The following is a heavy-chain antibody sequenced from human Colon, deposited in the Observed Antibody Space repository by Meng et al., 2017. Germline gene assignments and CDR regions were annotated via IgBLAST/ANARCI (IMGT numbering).Heavy chain of an antibody. V-gene: IGHV4-61*08. CDR1: GGSVSSAGYQ. D-gene: IGHD1-26*01. J-gene: IGHJ4*02. CDR2: AST. CDR3: ARDHMGSLDY. Sequence: QGPLQESGPGLVRPSETCSLICSVSGGSVSSAGYQWSWIRQPPGKGLEWIGYASTNYNPSLKSRVTISVDTSKNQFSLRLTSATAADTAVYYCARDHMGSLDYWGQGILVTVSS.